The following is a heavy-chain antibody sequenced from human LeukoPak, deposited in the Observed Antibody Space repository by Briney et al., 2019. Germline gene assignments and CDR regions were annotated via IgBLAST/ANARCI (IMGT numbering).Heavy chain of an antibody. J-gene: IGHJ4*02. CDR3: ATLRGWNSVY. CDR2: FDPEDGET. D-gene: IGHD1-7*01. CDR1: GYTLTELS. V-gene: IGHV1-24*01. Sequence: APLKVYCEVSGYTLTELSMHWVRQAPGKGLEWMGGFDPEDGETIYAQKFQGRVTMTEDTSTDTAYMELSSLRSEDTAVYYCATLRGWNSVYWGQGTLVTVSS.